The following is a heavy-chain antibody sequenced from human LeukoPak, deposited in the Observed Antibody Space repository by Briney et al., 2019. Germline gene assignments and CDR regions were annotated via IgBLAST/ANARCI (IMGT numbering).Heavy chain of an antibody. D-gene: IGHD3-10*01. CDR2: ITGSGRET. V-gene: IGHV3-23*01. CDR3: AKITMATTPNY. J-gene: IGHJ4*02. CDR1: GLTFSSYA. Sequence: PGGSLRLSCAASGLTFSSYAMNWVPQASGKGLEWVSGITGSGRETYYADSVKGRFSISRDNSKNTLFLQMNNLRAEDTAIYYCAKITMATTPNYWGQGALVTVSS.